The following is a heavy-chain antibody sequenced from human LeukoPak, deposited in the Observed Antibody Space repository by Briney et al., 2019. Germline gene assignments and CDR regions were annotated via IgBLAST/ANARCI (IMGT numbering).Heavy chain of an antibody. CDR3: ARVGTAIAEYFDY. Sequence: KNSQTLSLTCTVSGGSISSGDYYWSWIRQPPGKGLEWIGYIYYSGSTYYNPSLKSRVTISVDTSKDQFSLKLSSVTAADTAVYYCARVGTAIAEYFDYWGQGTLVTVSS. V-gene: IGHV4-30-4*08. CDR1: GGSISSGDYY. D-gene: IGHD5-18*01. CDR2: IYYSGST. J-gene: IGHJ4*02.